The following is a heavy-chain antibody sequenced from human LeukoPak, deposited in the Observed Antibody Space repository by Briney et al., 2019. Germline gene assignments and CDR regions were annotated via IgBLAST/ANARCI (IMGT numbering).Heavy chain of an antibody. J-gene: IGHJ4*02. V-gene: IGHV3-11*01. D-gene: IGHD3-22*01. CDR3: ARVRYYYDSSGYYLADY. CDR1: GFTFSDYY. CDR2: ISSSGSTI. Sequence: GGSLRLSCAASGFTFSDYYMSWIRQAPGKGLEWVSYISSSGSTIYYADSVKGRFTISRDNAKNSLYLQMNSLRAEDTAVYYYARVRYYYDSSGYYLADYWGQGTLVTVSS.